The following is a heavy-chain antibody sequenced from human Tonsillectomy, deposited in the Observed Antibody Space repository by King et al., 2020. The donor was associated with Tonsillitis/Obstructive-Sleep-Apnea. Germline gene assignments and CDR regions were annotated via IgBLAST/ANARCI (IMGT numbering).Heavy chain of an antibody. J-gene: IGHJ4*02. D-gene: IGHD5-24*01. V-gene: IGHV3-30*04. CDR3: ARDLYEDGYNGMQGY. CDR2: ISYDGSNK. Sequence: VQLVESGGGVVQPGRSRRLSCAASGFTFSSYAMHWVRQAPGKGLEWVAVISYDGSNKYYADSVKGRFTISRDNSKNTLYLQMNSLRAEDTAVYYCARDLYEDGYNGMQGYWGQGTLVTVSS. CDR1: GFTFSSYA.